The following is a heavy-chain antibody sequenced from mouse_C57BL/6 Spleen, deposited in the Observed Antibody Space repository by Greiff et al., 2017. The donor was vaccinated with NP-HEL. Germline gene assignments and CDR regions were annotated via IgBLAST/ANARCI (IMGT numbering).Heavy chain of an antibody. J-gene: IGHJ2*01. CDR1: GYTFTSYW. V-gene: IGHV1-59*01. D-gene: IGHD1-1*01. CDR3: AIITTVVVPYYFDY. Sequence: QVQLQQPGAELVRPGTSVKLSCKASGYTFTSYWMHWVKQRPGQGLEWIGVIDPSDSYTNYNQKFKGKATLTVDTSSSTAYMQLSSLTSEDSAVYYCAIITTVVVPYYFDYWGQGTTLTVSS. CDR2: IDPSDSYT.